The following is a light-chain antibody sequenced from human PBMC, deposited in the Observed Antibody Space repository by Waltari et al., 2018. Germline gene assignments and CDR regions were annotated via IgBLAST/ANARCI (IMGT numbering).Light chain of an antibody. CDR3: AAWDDSLSGPV. CDR1: SSHIGSNY. V-gene: IGLV1-47*01. J-gene: IGLJ2*01. Sequence: QSVLTQPPSASGTPGQRVTISCSGSSSHIGSNYVNWYQPIPGTAPKLLIYRNNQRPSGSPDRFSGSKSGTSASLAISGLRSEDEADYYCAAWDDSLSGPVFGGGTKLTVL. CDR2: RNN.